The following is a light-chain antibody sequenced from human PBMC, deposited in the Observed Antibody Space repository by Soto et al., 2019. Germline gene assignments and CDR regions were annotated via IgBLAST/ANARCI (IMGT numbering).Light chain of an antibody. J-gene: IGKJ5*01. CDR3: QQYDKWPPL. Sequence: IVLTQSPCTLSVSPGGRAALSCRASQSVGANLAWYRQLPGQAPRLLIYGATTRATGIPARFSGSRSGTEFTLTISSLQSEDFALYYCQQYDKWPPLFGQGTRLEL. CDR2: GAT. CDR1: QSVGAN. V-gene: IGKV3-15*01.